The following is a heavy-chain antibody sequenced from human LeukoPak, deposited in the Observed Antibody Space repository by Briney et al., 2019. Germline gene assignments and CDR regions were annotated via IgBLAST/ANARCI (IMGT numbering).Heavy chain of an antibody. Sequence: PGRSLRLSCAASGFTFSGHAMHWVRQAPGKGLEWVAIIWYDGSIKYYEDSVKGRFTISRDNSKNTLYLQMNSLRAEDTAVYFCAAWGMGYWGQGTLVTVSS. D-gene: IGHD2-8*01. CDR3: AAWGMGY. CDR1: GFTFSGHA. V-gene: IGHV3-33*01. CDR2: IWYDGSIK. J-gene: IGHJ4*02.